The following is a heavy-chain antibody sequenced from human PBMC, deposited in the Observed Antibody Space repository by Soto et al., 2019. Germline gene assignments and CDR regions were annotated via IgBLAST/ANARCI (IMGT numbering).Heavy chain of an antibody. V-gene: IGHV1-8*01. CDR2: LNPNSGNT. CDR3: ARDHRYNRNYEGSFDP. CDR1: GYMFSTYD. J-gene: IGHJ5*02. Sequence: QVQLVQSGAEVKKPGASVKVSCKASGYMFSTYDLNWVRQAPGQGLEWMGWLNPNSGNTGYAQTFQGRVTMTRNTSINTAYMELSSLGSDDTAVYYCARDHRYNRNYEGSFDPWGQGTLVTVSS. D-gene: IGHD1-7*01.